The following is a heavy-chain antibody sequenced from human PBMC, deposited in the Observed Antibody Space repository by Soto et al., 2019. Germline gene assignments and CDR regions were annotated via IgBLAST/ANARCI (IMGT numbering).Heavy chain of an antibody. V-gene: IGHV1-2*04. CDR3: ARSREGREKRMEENYYGMDV. Sequence: GASVEVSCKASGCTFTGYYMHWVRLAPGQGLEWMGWINPNSGGTNYAQKFQGWVTMTRDTSISTAYMELSRLRSDDTAVYYCARSREGREKRMEENYYGMDVWGQGTTVTVSS. D-gene: IGHD1-26*01. J-gene: IGHJ6*02. CDR2: INPNSGGT. CDR1: GCTFTGYY.